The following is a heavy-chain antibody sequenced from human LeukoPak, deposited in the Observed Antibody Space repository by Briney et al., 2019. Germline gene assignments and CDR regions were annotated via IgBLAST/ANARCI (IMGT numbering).Heavy chain of an antibody. V-gene: IGHV3-23*01. J-gene: IGHJ4*02. CDR1: GFTFSSYA. Sequence: GGSLRLSCAASGFTFSSYAMSWVRQAPGKGLEWVLAISGSGGSTYYADSVKGRFTISRDNSKNTLYLQMNSLRAEDMAVYYCAKGGRVQLWTLDYWGQGTLVTVSS. CDR2: ISGSGGST. CDR3: AKGGRVQLWTLDY. D-gene: IGHD5-18*01.